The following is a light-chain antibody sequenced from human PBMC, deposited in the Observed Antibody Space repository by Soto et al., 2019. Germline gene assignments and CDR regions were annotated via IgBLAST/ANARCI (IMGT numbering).Light chain of an antibody. J-gene: IGKJ1*01. CDR1: QSISTH. CDR3: QQSKTWPWT. CDR2: GSS. V-gene: IGKV3-15*01. Sequence: VLTQSPATLSVSPGESATLSCRATQSISTHLAWYQQKPGQAPMLLIYGSSTRATGSPARFSCSGSGTEFTLTISSLDSEDFALDSYQQSKTWPWTFGQGTKVEI.